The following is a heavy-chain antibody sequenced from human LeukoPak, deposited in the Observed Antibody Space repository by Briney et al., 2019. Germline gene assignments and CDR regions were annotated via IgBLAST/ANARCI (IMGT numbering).Heavy chain of an antibody. Sequence: GGSLRLSCAASGFTFSKYTIHWVRQAPGKGLEWVAVISNDGSNKYYADSVKGRFTISRDNAKTSLYLHMNSLRAEDTAVYYCAAYNYGYLADYWGQGTLVTVSS. CDR1: GFTFSKYT. V-gene: IGHV3-30*04. CDR3: AAYNYGYLADY. CDR2: ISNDGSNK. J-gene: IGHJ4*02. D-gene: IGHD5-18*01.